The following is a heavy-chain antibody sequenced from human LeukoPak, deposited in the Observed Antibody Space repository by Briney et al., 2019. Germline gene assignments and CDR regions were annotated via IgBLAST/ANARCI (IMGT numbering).Heavy chain of an antibody. V-gene: IGHV3-53*01. CDR1: GFTVSSNY. J-gene: IGHJ4*02. D-gene: IGHD1-26*01. CDR3: AREVGSAPFDY. CDR2: IYSGGTT. Sequence: PGGSLRLSCAASGFTVSSNYMSRVRQAPGKGLEWVSIIYSGGTTYYADSVKGRFTISRDNSRNTLYLQMNSLRAEDTAVYYCAREVGSAPFDYWGQGTLVTVSS.